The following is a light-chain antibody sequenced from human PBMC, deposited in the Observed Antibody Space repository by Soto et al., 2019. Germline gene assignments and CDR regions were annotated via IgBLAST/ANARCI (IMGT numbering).Light chain of an antibody. V-gene: IGLV2-14*03. CDR3: TSYTSDSSVI. CDR2: DVT. CDR1: SSDIGGYRY. Sequence: QSALTQPASVSGSPGQSVTISCTGTSSDIGGYRYVSWYQQRPGKAPKLMIHDVTNRPSGVSDRFSGSKSGNTDSLTISGLQAEDEDDYYCTSYTSDSSVIFGGGTKLTVL. J-gene: IGLJ2*01.